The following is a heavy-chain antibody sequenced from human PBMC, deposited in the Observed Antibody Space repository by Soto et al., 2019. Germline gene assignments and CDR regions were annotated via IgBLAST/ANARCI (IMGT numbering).Heavy chain of an antibody. D-gene: IGHD6-13*01. CDR1: GFTFSSYA. Sequence: EVQLLESGGGLVQPGGSLRLSCAASGFTFSSYAMNWVRQAPGKGLEWVSSISGSGGLTYYADSVKGRFSISRDNSNNTLYLQTNSQRGDDTAIYYCAKDRQIASAGTSLIDYWGQGTLVTVSS. CDR3: AKDRQIASAGTSLIDY. CDR2: ISGSGGLT. J-gene: IGHJ4*02. V-gene: IGHV3-23*01.